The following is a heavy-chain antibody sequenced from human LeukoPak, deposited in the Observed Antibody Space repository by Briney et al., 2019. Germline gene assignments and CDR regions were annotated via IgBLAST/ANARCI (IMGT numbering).Heavy chain of an antibody. Sequence: SETLSLTCTVSGGSVSSDNSYWNWIRQPPGKGLEWIGRIYADGSSTYNPSLRSRVTISVDSSKNQFSLRLTSMTAADTAVYYCARGYYYRGWGQGTLVTVSS. CDR1: GGSVSSDNSY. CDR2: IYADGSS. V-gene: IGHV4-61*02. D-gene: IGHD3-10*01. CDR3: ARGYYYRG. J-gene: IGHJ4*02.